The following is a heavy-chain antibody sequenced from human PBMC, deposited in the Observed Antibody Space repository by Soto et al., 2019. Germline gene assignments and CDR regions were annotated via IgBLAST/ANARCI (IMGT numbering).Heavy chain of an antibody. D-gene: IGHD4-17*01. CDR2: SSRSRNTI. CDR1: GFSFSSYS. J-gene: IGHJ4*02. V-gene: IGHV3-48*02. CDR3: ARDSLTHYGGNLNY. Sequence: EVQLVESGGGLVQPGGSLRLSCAASGFSFSSYSMNWVRQSPGKGLECVSQSSRSRNTIYYADYVKGRFTISRDNAKKSVHLPMNSLRDEETEVYYCARDSLTHYGGNLNYWGKGTLVTVSS.